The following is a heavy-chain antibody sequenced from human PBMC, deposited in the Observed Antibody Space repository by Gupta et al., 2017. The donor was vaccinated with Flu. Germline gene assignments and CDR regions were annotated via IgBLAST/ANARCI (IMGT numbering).Heavy chain of an antibody. J-gene: IGHJ4*02. CDR2: INPDGSST. CDR3: ATVTSGC. D-gene: IGHD4-17*01. Sequence: EMQLVVSGGGFVQPGESLQLSCAASGFTFRTSYLQWVRQAPGKGLVWVSRINPDGSSTTYAESVKGRFTISRDNAKNTLYLQMNSLGDDDTAVYYCATVTSGCWGQGTLVTVSS. V-gene: IGHV3-74*03. CDR1: GFTFRTSY.